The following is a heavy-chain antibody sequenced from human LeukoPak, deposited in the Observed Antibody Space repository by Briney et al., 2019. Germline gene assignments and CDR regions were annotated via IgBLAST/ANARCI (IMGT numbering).Heavy chain of an antibody. Sequence: ASVKVSCKASGYILTNYAINWVRQAPGQGLEWVGWINTNTGKPTYAQGFTGRFVFSLDTSVSTAYLQISGLKAQDTAFYYCAREEYYDTSASTNFDYWGQGTLVTVSS. CDR3: AREEYYDTSASTNFDY. J-gene: IGHJ4*02. CDR2: INTNTGKP. D-gene: IGHD3-22*01. CDR1: GYILTNYA. V-gene: IGHV7-4-1*02.